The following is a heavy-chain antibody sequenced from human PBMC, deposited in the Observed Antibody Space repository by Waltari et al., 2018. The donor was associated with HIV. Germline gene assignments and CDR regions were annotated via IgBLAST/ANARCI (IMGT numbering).Heavy chain of an antibody. Sequence: QVQLAESGGGVVQPGRPLKLSCAASGFALGDFDMHWVRQAQGKGLEWVALISFDGKKEYYSDSVKGRFTISRDNSGSRLFLQMNNLRPEDTCVYFCAKDLSYGTDWPYFDKRGQGTLVTVSS. CDR1: GFALGDFD. V-gene: IGHV3-30*18. J-gene: IGHJ4*02. CDR3: AKDLSYGTDWPYFDK. CDR2: ISFDGKKE. D-gene: IGHD2-8*02.